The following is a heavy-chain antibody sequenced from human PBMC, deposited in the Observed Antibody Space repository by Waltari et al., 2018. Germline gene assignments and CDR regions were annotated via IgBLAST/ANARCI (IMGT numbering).Heavy chain of an antibody. J-gene: IGHJ4*02. CDR1: GYSLSRGSY. CDR3: ARLPGQYYFDY. V-gene: IGHV4-38-2*01. CDR2: IYHSGST. Sequence: QVQLQESGPGLVKPSETLSLTCAVSGYSLSRGSYWGWLRQPPGKGLEWIGSIYHSGSTYYNPSLKSRVTISVDTSKNQFSLKLSSVTAADTAVYYCARLPGQYYFDYWGQGTLVTVSS.